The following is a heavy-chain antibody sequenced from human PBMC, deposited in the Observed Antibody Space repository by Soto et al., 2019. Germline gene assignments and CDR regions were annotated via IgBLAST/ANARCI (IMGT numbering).Heavy chain of an antibody. CDR3: ARQGITMVRGVIPAPPD. CDR1: GYSFTSYW. CDR2: IDPSDSYT. J-gene: IGHJ4*02. V-gene: IGHV5-10-1*01. Sequence: GESLKTSCKGSGYSFTSYWISWVRQMPGKGKEWMGRIDPSDSYTNYSPSFQGHVTISADKSISTAYLQWSSLKASDTAMYYCARQGITMVRGVIPAPPDWGQGTLVTVSS. D-gene: IGHD3-10*01.